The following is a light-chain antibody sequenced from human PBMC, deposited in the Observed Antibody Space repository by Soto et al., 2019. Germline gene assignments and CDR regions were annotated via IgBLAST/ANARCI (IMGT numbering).Light chain of an antibody. CDR2: SAS. CDR1: QGIGNY. J-gene: IGKJ1*01. V-gene: IGKV1-27*01. Sequence: IQMTQSPSSLSASAGDRVIITCRASQGIGNYLAWYQQKAGRVPKLLMHSASTLLSGVPSRFSGSGSGTDFTLTISSLQPEDVATYDCQKYDSAPWTFGQGTKVEIK. CDR3: QKYDSAPWT.